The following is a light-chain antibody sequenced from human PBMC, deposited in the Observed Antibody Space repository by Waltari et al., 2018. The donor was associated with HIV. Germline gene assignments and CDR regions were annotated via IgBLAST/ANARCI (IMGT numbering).Light chain of an antibody. CDR3: AALDDRMSGYVV. J-gene: IGLJ2*01. CDR1: ISNIGTNS. V-gene: IGLV1-44*01. Sequence: SGLTPPPSASGAPGPRVIISCSGSISNIGTNSVNWYQQLPGTAPKLLIYINDQRPSGVPDRFSGSKSGTSASLAISGLQSEDEATYYCAALDDRMSGYVVFGGGTKLTVL. CDR2: IND.